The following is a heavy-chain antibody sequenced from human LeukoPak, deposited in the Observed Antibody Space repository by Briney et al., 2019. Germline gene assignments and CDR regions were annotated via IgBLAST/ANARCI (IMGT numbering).Heavy chain of an antibody. CDR1: GYTFATYS. CDR3: ARGHSSGRDYYFDT. D-gene: IGHD6-19*01. CDR2: ISGYSGST. V-gene: IGHV1-18*01. Sequence: ASVKVSCKTSGYTFATYSINWVRQAPGQGREWMGWISGYSGSTNYAQKLQGRVTMTTDTSTTTAYMELRSLKSGDTAVYYCARGHSSGRDYYFDTWGQGTLVTVSS. J-gene: IGHJ4*02.